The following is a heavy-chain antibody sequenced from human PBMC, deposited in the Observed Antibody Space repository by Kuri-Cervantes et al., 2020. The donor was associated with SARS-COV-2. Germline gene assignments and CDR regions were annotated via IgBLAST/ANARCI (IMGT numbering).Heavy chain of an antibody. CDR3: ARRVVVAATPLFDY. V-gene: IGHV3-21*01. Sequence: GGSLRLSCAASGFTFSSYSMNWVRQAPGKGLEWVSSISSSSSYIYYADSVKGRFTISRDNAKNSLYLQMNSLRAEDTAVYYCARRVVVAATPLFDYWGQGTLVNGAS. CDR2: ISSSSSYI. D-gene: IGHD2-15*01. J-gene: IGHJ4*02. CDR1: GFTFSSYS.